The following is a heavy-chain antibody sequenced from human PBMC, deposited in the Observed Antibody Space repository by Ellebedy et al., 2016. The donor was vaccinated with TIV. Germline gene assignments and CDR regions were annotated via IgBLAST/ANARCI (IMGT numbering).Heavy chain of an antibody. V-gene: IGHV4-59*01. Sequence: SETLSLXXTVSGGSISSYYWSWIRQPPGKGLEWIGYIYYSGSTNYNPSLKSRVTISVDTSKNQFSLKLSSVTAADTAVYYCARAARPARYYYYGMDVWGQGTTVTVSS. D-gene: IGHD6-6*01. CDR2: IYYSGST. CDR3: ARAARPARYYYYGMDV. CDR1: GGSISSYY. J-gene: IGHJ6*02.